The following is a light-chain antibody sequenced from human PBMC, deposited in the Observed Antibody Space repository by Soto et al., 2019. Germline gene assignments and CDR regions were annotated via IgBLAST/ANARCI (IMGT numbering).Light chain of an antibody. CDR3: CSYAGSRTIYV. CDR1: SSDVGSYNL. J-gene: IGLJ1*01. Sequence: QSALTQPASVSGSPGQSITISCTGTSSDVGSYNLVSWYQHHPGKAPKLMIYEGSKRPSGVSSRFSGSKSGNTASLTISGLXAEDEADYYCCSYAGSRTIYVFGTGTKVTVL. V-gene: IGLV2-23*01. CDR2: EGS.